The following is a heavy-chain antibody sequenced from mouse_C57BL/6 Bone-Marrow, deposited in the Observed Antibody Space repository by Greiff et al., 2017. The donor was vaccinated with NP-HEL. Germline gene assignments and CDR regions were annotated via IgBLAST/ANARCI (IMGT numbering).Heavy chain of an antibody. D-gene: IGHD1-1*01. Sequence: QVQLQQSGAELVKPGASVKLSCKASGYTFTEYTIHWVKQRSGQGLEWIGWFYPGGGSIKYNEKFKDKATLTADKSSSTVYMDLSRLTSEDAAVYFCARDGDYCGSRYGYVDVWGTGTTVTVSS. CDR3: ARDGDYCGSRYGYVDV. CDR1: GYTFTEYT. J-gene: IGHJ1*03. CDR2: FYPGGGSI. V-gene: IGHV1-62-2*01.